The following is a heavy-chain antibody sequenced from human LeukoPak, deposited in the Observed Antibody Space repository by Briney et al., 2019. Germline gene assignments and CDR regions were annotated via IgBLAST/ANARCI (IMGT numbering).Heavy chain of an antibody. CDR1: GGSISTSY. V-gene: IGHV4-59*01. J-gene: IGHJ3*02. CDR3: ARGPQYCSDGSCYSYAFDI. Sequence: SETLSLACTVSGGSISTSYWSWIRQPPGKGLEWIGYIYYSGSTNYNPSLKSRVTISVDTSKNQFSLKLSSVTAADTAVYYCARGPQYCSDGSCYSYAFDIWGQGTMVTVSS. CDR2: IYYSGST. D-gene: IGHD2-15*01.